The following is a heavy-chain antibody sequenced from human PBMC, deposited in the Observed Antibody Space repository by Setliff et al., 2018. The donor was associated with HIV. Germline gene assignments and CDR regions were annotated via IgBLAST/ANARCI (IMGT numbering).Heavy chain of an antibody. CDR1: GFSFSRYT. CDR3: AKGDSFVFSYVYPDY. J-gene: IGHJ4*02. D-gene: IGHD3-22*01. Sequence: GGSLRLSCVASGFSFSRYTMMWVRQTPGKGLEWVSSITSNLNYKYADSVKGRFTISRDNTKNSLYLQMNSLRAEDTAVYYCAKGDSFVFSYVYPDYWGPGTLVTVAS. V-gene: IGHV3-21*01. CDR2: ITSNLNY.